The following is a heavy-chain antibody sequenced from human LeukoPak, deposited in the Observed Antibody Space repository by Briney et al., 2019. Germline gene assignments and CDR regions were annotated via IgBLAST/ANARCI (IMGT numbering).Heavy chain of an antibody. J-gene: IGHJ4*02. CDR1: GFTFSDYY. Sequence: GSLRLSCAASGFTFSDYYMSWIRQAPGKGLEWVSYISSSGSTIYYADSVKGRFTISRDNAKNSLYLQMNSLRAEDTAVYYCARSRYYYDSSGYFLWGQGTLVTVSS. D-gene: IGHD3-22*01. CDR2: ISSSGSTI. V-gene: IGHV3-11*04. CDR3: ARSRYYYDSSGYFL.